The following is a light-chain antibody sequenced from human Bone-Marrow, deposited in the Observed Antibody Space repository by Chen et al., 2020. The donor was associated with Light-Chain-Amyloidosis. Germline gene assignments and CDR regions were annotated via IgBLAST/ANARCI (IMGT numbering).Light chain of an antibody. Sequence: SYVLTKPSSVSVAPGQTATIACGGHNIGSTSVHWYQQTPGQAPLLVVYDDSDRPSGIPERLSGSNSGNTATLTISRVEAGDEADYYCQVWDRSSDRPVFGGGTKLTVL. CDR2: DDS. V-gene: IGLV3-21*02. CDR3: QVWDRSSDRPV. CDR1: NIGSTS. J-gene: IGLJ3*02.